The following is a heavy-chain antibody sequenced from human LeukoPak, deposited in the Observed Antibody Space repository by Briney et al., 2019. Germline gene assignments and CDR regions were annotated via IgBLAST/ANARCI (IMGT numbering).Heavy chain of an antibody. CDR3: ARNTLYYYYGMDV. D-gene: IGHD2-2*02. CDR2: MSGSGGST. Sequence: GGSLRLSCAASGFTFSSYAMSWVRQAPGKGLEWVSSMSGSGGSTYYADSVKGRFTISRDDSKNTLYLQMNGLRAEDTAVYYCARNTLYYYYGMDVWGQGTTVTVSS. J-gene: IGHJ6*02. V-gene: IGHV3-23*01. CDR1: GFTFSSYA.